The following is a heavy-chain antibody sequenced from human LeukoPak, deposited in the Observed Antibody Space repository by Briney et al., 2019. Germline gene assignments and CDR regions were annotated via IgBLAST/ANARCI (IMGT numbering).Heavy chain of an antibody. V-gene: IGHV4-39*01. CDR2: IHYSGST. CDR3: ARWGDSEAYGSGSYDKYYFDY. Sequence: SETLSLTCTVSGGSISSSSYYWGWVRQPPGKGVEWIGSIHYSGSTYYNPSLKSRVTISVDTSKNQFSLKLSSVTAADTAVYYCARWGDSEAYGSGSYDKYYFDYWGQGTLVTVSS. CDR1: GGSISSSSYY. J-gene: IGHJ4*02. D-gene: IGHD3-10*01.